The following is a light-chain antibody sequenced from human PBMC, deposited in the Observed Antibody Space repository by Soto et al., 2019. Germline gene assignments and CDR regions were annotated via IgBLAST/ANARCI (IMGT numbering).Light chain of an antibody. CDR2: DVS. Sequence: QSALTQPASVSGSPGQSITISCTGTSTDVGGYNYVSWYQHHPGKAPKLMIYDVSNRPSGVSNRFSVSKSGNTASLTSSGLQAEDEADYYCSSYTSSSTVVFGGGTKLTVL. CDR3: SSYTSSSTVV. J-gene: IGLJ2*01. V-gene: IGLV2-14*03. CDR1: STDVGGYNY.